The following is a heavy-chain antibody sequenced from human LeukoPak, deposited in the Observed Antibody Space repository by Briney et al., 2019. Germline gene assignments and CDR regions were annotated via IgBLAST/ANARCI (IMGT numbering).Heavy chain of an antibody. J-gene: IGHJ4*02. CDR3: AKDSGDYYDSSGYLFDY. CDR1: GFTFSSYG. CDR2: IRYDGSNK. Sequence: GGSLRLSCAESGFTFSSYGMHWVRQAPGKGLEWVAFIRYDGSNKYYADSVKGRFTISRDNSKNTLYLQMNSLRAEDTAVYYCAKDSGDYYDSSGYLFDYWGQGTLVTVSS. V-gene: IGHV3-30*02. D-gene: IGHD3-22*01.